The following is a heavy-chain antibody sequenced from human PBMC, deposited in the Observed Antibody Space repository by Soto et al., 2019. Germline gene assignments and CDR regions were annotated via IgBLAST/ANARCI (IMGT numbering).Heavy chain of an antibody. CDR1: GGSISSSSFY. J-gene: IGHJ5*02. Sequence: SETLSLTCSVSGGSISSSSFYWGWIRQPPGRGLEWIGSIYYTGNTLFNPSLGSRVAISADTSTNQFSLKMSSVTAADTAVYYCVRRRASTPNWFDPWGQGTLVTVSS. CDR3: VRRRASTPNWFDP. CDR2: IYYTGNT. V-gene: IGHV4-39*01.